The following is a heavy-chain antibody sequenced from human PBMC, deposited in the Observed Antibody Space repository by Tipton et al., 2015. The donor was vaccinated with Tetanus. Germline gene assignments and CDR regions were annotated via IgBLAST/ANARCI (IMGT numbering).Heavy chain of an antibody. CDR1: GFTFSAYY. CDR3: ARSESRIAPRIPWGMDI. V-gene: IGHV3-11*01. D-gene: IGHD6-6*01. J-gene: IGHJ6*02. Sequence: GSLRLSCADSGFTFSAYYMSWIRLAPGKGLEWISYISHTGTTTYYSASVMGRFTVSRDNTKNSLYLEINSLRAEDTAVYYCARSESRIAPRIPWGMDIWGQGTTVTVSS. CDR2: ISHTGTTT.